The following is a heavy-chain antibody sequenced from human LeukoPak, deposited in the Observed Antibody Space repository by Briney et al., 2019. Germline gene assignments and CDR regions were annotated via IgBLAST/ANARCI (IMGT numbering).Heavy chain of an antibody. V-gene: IGHV3-64*01. CDR1: GFTFSSYA. CDR3: ARSPLQYFDHDAFDI. J-gene: IGHJ3*02. Sequence: PGGSLRLSCAASGFTFSSYAMHWVRQAPGKGLEYVSAISSNGGSTYYANSVKGRFTISRDNSKNTLYLQMGSLRAEDTAVYYCARSPLQYFDHDAFDIWGKGTMVTVSS. D-gene: IGHD3-9*01. CDR2: ISSNGGST.